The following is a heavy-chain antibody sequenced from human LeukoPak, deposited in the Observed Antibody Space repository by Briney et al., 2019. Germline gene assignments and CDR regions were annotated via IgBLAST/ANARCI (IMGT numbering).Heavy chain of an antibody. D-gene: IGHD3-16*01. J-gene: IGHJ2*01. Sequence: SETLSLTCTVSGASISSYYWNWIRQPPGKGLEWIGYIYYSGNTNYNPSLRSRVTISVDTSNDHFSPKLSSVTAADTAVYYCARGGWSLDLWGRGTLVTVSS. CDR3: ARGGWSLDL. CDR2: IYYSGNT. CDR1: GASISSYY. V-gene: IGHV4-59*01.